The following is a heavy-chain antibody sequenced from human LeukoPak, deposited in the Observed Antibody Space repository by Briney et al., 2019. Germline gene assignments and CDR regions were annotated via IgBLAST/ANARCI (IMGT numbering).Heavy chain of an antibody. Sequence: ASVKVSCKASGYTFTSYDINWVRQATGQGLEWMGWMNPNSGNTGYAQKFQGRVIMTRNTSISTAYMELSSLRSEDTAVYYCARIYSGYDSFDYWGQGTLVTVSS. V-gene: IGHV1-8*01. CDR1: GYTFTSYD. CDR3: ARIYSGYDSFDY. D-gene: IGHD5-12*01. J-gene: IGHJ4*02. CDR2: MNPNSGNT.